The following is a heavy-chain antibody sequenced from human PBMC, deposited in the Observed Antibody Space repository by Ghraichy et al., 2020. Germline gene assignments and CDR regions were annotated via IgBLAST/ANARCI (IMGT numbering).Heavy chain of an antibody. D-gene: IGHD6-13*01. CDR3: ARTGYHYSSSYDY. CDR2: INHSGST. V-gene: IGHV4-34*01. Sequence: SETLSLTCAVYGGSFSGYYWSWIRQPPGKGLEWIGEINHSGSTNYNPSLKSRVTISVDTSKNQFSLKLSSVTAADTAVYYCARTGYHYSSSYDYWGQGTLVTVSS. CDR1: GGSFSGYY. J-gene: IGHJ4*02.